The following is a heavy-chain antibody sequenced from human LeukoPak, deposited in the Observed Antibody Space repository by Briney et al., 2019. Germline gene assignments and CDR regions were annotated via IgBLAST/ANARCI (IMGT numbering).Heavy chain of an antibody. V-gene: IGHV3-30*09. Sequence: NPGRSLRLSCAASGFTFSNYAMHWVRQAPGKGLEWVAVISYHGKDKYYADSVKGRFALSRDNSKNTLYLEMNSLRAEDTAVYYCAKYTERAFDVWGQGTTVTVSS. CDR1: GFTFSNYA. D-gene: IGHD2-2*02. J-gene: IGHJ3*01. CDR3: AKYTERAFDV. CDR2: ISYHGKDK.